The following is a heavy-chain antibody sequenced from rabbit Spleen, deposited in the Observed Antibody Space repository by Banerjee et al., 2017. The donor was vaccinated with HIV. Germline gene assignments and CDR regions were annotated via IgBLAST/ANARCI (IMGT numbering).Heavy chain of an antibody. Sequence: QSLEESGGDLVKPGASLTLTCTASGVSFSGSSYICWVRQAPGKGLEWIGCINSFTAKTVYANWAKGRFTISKASWTTVTLQMTGLTAADTASYFCARDLAGVIGWNFSLWGQGTLVTVS. J-gene: IGHJ4*01. V-gene: IGHV1S40*01. D-gene: IGHD4-1*01. CDR1: GVSFSGSSY. CDR3: ARDLAGVIGWNFSL. CDR2: INSFTAKT.